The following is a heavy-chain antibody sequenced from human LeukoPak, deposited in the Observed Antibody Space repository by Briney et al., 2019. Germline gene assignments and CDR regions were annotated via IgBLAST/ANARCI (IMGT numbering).Heavy chain of an antibody. CDR3: ARDYGSGKSYYYYMDV. D-gene: IGHD3-10*01. J-gene: IGHJ6*03. CDR2: INHSGST. CDR1: GGSFSGYY. Sequence: SETLSLTCAVYGGSFSGYYWSWIRQPPGKGLEWIGEINHSGSTNYNPSLKSRVTISVDTSKNQFSLKLSSVTAADTAVYYCARDYGSGKSYYYYMDVWGKGTTVTISS. V-gene: IGHV4-34*01.